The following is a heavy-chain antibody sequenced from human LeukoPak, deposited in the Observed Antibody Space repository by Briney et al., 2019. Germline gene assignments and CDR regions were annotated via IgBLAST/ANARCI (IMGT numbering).Heavy chain of an antibody. V-gene: IGHV4-39*07. D-gene: IGHD1-26*01. CDR2: IYYSGST. CDR3: ARGVGALIPVDYFVH. Sequence: PSETLSLTCTVSGGSISSSSCYWGWIRQPPGKGLEWIGSIYYSGSTYYNPSLKSRVTISVDTSKNQFSLKLSSVTAADTAVYYCARGVGALIPVDYFVHWGQGTLVTVSS. CDR1: GGSISSSSCY. J-gene: IGHJ5*02.